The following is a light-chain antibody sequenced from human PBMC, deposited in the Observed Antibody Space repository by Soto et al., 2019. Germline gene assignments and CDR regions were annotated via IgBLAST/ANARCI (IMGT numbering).Light chain of an antibody. CDR3: MQALQKGT. Sequence: DFVMTQSPLSLPVTPGEPASISCRSSQSLLHSNGYNYLDWYLQKPGQSPQLLIYLGSNRASGVPDRVSGSGSGTDFTLKISRVEAEDVGVYYCMQALQKGTFGQGTTVEIK. J-gene: IGKJ1*01. CDR1: QSLLHSNGYNY. CDR2: LGS. V-gene: IGKV2-28*01.